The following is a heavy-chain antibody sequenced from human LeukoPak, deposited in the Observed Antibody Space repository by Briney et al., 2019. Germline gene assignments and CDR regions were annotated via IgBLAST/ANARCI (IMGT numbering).Heavy chain of an antibody. V-gene: IGHV3-48*02. Sequence: PGGSLRLSCVASGYPFSSYSMNWIRQAPGKGLEWVSYISVSGGVRSYADSVKGRFTISRDDARSSLYLQMNSLKDEDTAVYYCARDRGHFYDQLDYWGQGTLVTVSS. D-gene: IGHD2/OR15-2a*01. J-gene: IGHJ4*02. CDR2: ISVSGGVR. CDR1: GYPFSSYS. CDR3: ARDRGHFYDQLDY.